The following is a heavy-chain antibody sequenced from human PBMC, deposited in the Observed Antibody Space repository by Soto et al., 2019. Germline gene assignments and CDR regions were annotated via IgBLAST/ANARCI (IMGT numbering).Heavy chain of an antibody. CDR1: GFTFSSHP. J-gene: IGHJ4*02. V-gene: IGHV3-48*01. Sequence: GGSLRLSCAASGFTFSSHPMNWVRQAPGKGLEWVSYISRSSSTMYYADSVKGRFTISRDNVKNSLYLQMNSLRAEDTAVYFCARGGQTRYCSGDSCYSLDYWGQGTLVTVSS. CDR2: ISRSSSTM. CDR3: ARGGQTRYCSGDSCYSLDY. D-gene: IGHD2-15*01.